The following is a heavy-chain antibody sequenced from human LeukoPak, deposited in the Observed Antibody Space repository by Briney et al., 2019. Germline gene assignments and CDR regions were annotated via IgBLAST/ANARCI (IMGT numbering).Heavy chain of an antibody. CDR2: ISYDGSNK. D-gene: IGHD5-24*01. J-gene: IGHJ4*02. CDR3: AKITRAATITDFDY. V-gene: IGHV3-30*18. Sequence: GGPLRLSCAASGFTFSSYGMHWVRQAPGKGLEWVAVISYDGSNKYYADSVKGRFTISRDNSKNTLYLQMNSLRAEDTAVYYCAKITRAATITDFDYWGQGTLVTVSS. CDR1: GFTFSSYG.